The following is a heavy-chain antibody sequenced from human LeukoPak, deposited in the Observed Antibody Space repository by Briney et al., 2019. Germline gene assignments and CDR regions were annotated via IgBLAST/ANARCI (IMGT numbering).Heavy chain of an antibody. V-gene: IGHV3-66*01. CDR1: GFTVSSNY. J-gene: IGHJ4*02. CDR2: IYSGGST. Sequence: GGSLRLSCAASGFTVSSNYMSWVRQAPGKGLEWVSVIYSGGSTYYADSVKGRFTISRDNSKNTLYLQMNSLRAEDTAVYYCARVEDDSSGSFDYWGQGTLVTVSS. CDR3: ARVEDDSSGSFDY. D-gene: IGHD3-22*01.